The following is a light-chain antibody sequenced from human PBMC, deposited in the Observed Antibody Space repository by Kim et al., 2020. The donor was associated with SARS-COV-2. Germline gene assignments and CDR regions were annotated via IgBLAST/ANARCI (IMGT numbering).Light chain of an antibody. CDR3: QQYGSSPGT. CDR1: QSVSSSY. V-gene: IGKV3-20*01. CDR2: GTS. J-gene: IGKJ2*02. Sequence: LYPRERATLSCRASQSVSSSYLAWYQQKPGQAPRLLIYGTSCSATGIPDRFSDSGSETDFTLTISRLAPEDFAVYYCQQYGSSPGTFGKGTKLEI.